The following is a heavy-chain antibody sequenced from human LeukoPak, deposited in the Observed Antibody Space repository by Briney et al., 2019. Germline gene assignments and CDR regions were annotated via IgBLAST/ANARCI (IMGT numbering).Heavy chain of an antibody. V-gene: IGHV3-13*01. CDR3: ARETGSALDY. J-gene: IGHJ4*02. Sequence: PGGSLRLSCAASGFTFSKDDFHWVRQAPGKGLEWVAAIGVTGDTYYADSVKGRFTISRDNAKNSLYLQMNSLRAEDTAVYYCARETGSALDYWGQGTLVTVSS. CDR2: IGVTGDT. D-gene: IGHD3-9*01. CDR1: GFTFSKDD.